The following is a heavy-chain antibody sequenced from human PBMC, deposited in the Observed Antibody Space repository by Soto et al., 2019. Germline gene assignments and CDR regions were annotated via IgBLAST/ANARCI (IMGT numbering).Heavy chain of an antibody. Sequence: EVQLVESGGGLVQPGGSLRLSCAASTFTFSSYWMHWVRQAPGQGLVWVSRINTGGTTTTYADSVKGRFTTSRDNAANTLYRQMNCLSAEDAAVYYCASVPTGKFGVWNYWGQGTLVTVSS. J-gene: IGHJ4*02. CDR3: ASVPTGKFGVWNY. V-gene: IGHV3-74*01. CDR1: TFTFSSYW. CDR2: INTGGTTT. D-gene: IGHD3-16*01.